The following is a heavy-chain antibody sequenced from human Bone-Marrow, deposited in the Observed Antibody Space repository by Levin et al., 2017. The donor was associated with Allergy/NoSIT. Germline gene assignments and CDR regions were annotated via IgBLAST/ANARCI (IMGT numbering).Heavy chain of an antibody. CDR3: AKSGFDSYFYMDV. CDR1: RFSFNIYG. V-gene: IGHV3-30*18. J-gene: IGHJ6*03. CDR2: ISYDGSQT. Sequence: GGSLRLSCAASRFSFNIYGMHWVRQAPGKGLEWVSFISYDGSQTYYADSVRGRFTISRDNSQTTLYLQMDSLRTDDSAIYYCAKSGFDSYFYMDVWGKGTTVIVSS. D-gene: IGHD5-12*01.